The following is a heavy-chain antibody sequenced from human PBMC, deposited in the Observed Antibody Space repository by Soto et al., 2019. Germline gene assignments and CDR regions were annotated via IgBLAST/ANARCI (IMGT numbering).Heavy chain of an antibody. V-gene: IGHV1-18*01. D-gene: IGHD3-10*01. Sequence: QVQLVQSGPEVKKPGASVTVSCKASGYTFTNYGFSWVRQAPGQGLEWMGWISGYNGNTKYAEKFQNRVTMTTDTSPNTVHVELRSLRSDDTALYYWAREVQARHYYYGMDVWGQGAAVTVS. CDR2: ISGYNGNT. J-gene: IGHJ6*02. CDR1: GYTFTNYG. CDR3: AREVQARHYYYGMDV.